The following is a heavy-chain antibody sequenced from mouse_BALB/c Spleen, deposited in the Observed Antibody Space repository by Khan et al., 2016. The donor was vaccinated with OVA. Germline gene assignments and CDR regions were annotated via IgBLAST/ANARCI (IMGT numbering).Heavy chain of an antibody. V-gene: IGHV2-6-7*01. CDR1: GFSLTGYG. D-gene: IGHD2-10*01. CDR3: PRGPYFGNYFAMDY. J-gene: IGHJ4*01. CDR2: IWGDGIT. Sequence: QVQLKQSGPGLVAPSQSLSITCTVSGFSLTGYGVNWVRQPPGKGLEWLGVIWGDGITDYNSALKSRLSISKDNSKSQVFLKMNSLQTDDTARYYCPRGPYFGNYFAMDYWGQGTSVTVSS.